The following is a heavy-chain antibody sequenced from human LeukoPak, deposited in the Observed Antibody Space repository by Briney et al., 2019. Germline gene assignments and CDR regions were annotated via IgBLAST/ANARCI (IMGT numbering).Heavy chain of an antibody. CDR3: ARGSDSLTGYYNRNWFDP. Sequence: GGSLRLSCAASGFSFTSYEMNWVRQAPGKGLEWVSFISSSGRTIYYADSVKGRSTISRDNAKNSLYLQVNGLRVEDTAVYYCARGSDSLTGYYNRNWFDPWGHGTLVTVSS. CDR1: GFSFTSYE. V-gene: IGHV3-48*03. D-gene: IGHD3-9*01. CDR2: ISSSGRTI. J-gene: IGHJ5*02.